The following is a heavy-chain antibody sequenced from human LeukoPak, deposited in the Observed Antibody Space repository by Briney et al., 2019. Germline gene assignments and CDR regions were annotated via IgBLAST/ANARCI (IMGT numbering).Heavy chain of an antibody. CDR2: INTTGDTT. V-gene: IGHV1-46*01. CDR3: ARDRAYDILTGYYGTQSEMYYFDS. J-gene: IGHJ4*02. CDR1: GYTFTSHY. Sequence: ASVKVSCKASGYTFTSHYMHWVRQAPGQGLEWMGVINTTGDTTRYAQKFQGRVTMTRDMSTSTDYMELSSLRSDDTAVFYCARDRAYDILTGYYGTQSEMYYFDSWGQGTLVTVSS. D-gene: IGHD3-9*01.